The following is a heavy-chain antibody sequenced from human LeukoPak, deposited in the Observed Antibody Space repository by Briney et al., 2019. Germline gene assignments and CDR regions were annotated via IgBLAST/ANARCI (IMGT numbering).Heavy chain of an antibody. CDR2: INHSGST. CDR3: AREAGPDFDY. V-gene: IGHV4-34*01. Sequence: SETLSLTCAVYGGSFSGSYRSWIRQPPGKGLEWIGEINHSGSTNYNPSLKSRVTISVDTSKNQFSLKLNSVTAADTAVYYCAREAGPDFDYWGQGTLVTVSS. CDR1: GGSFSGSY. J-gene: IGHJ4*02.